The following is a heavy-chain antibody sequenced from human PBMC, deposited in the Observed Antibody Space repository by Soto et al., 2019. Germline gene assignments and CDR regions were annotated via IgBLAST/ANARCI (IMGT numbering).Heavy chain of an antibody. CDR2: INPNGGST. D-gene: IGHD6-19*01. CDR1: GYTFINYY. CDR3: AREKWLVRRNDPFDI. J-gene: IGHJ3*02. V-gene: IGHV1-46*01. Sequence: ASVKVSCKASGYTFINYYMHWVRQAPGQGLEWMGIINPNGGSTTYAQKFQGRDTLTRDTSTNTVNMELSSLRSEDTAVYYCAREKWLVRRNDPFDIWGQGTMVTVSS.